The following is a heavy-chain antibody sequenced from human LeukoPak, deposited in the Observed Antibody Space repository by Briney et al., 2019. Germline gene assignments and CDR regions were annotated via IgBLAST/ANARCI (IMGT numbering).Heavy chain of an antibody. CDR1: GFTFSNYA. CDR3: AKVPYSDYGSGRPPFMDV. D-gene: IGHD3-10*01. Sequence: QAGGSLRLSCAASGFTFSNYAMTWVRQAPGKGLEWVSTISGGGGDTYYAGSVKGRFTISRDNSKSTLYLQMNSLRAEDTAIHYCAKVPYSDYGSGRPPFMDVWGQGTTVAVSS. J-gene: IGHJ6*02. V-gene: IGHV3-23*01. CDR2: ISGGGGDT.